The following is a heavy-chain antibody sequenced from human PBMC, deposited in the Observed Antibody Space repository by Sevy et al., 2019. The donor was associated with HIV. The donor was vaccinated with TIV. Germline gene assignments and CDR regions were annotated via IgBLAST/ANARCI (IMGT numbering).Heavy chain of an antibody. J-gene: IGHJ2*01. CDR1: GYSFTYYW. D-gene: IGHD2-15*01. Sequence: GESLKISCKGSGYSFTYYWIAWVRQMPRKGLEWMGIIYPGDSETRYNPSFQGQVTISADKSINTASRQWSRLKASDTAMYYCAKRSSGGIWYFDFWGRGTLVTVSS. V-gene: IGHV5-51*01. CDR2: IYPGDSET. CDR3: AKRSSGGIWYFDF.